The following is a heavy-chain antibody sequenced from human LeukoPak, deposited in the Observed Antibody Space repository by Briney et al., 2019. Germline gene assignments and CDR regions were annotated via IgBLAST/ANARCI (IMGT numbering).Heavy chain of an antibody. J-gene: IGHJ6*03. Sequence: SETLSLTCIVSGASISSGEYYWSWIRQPAGKGLEWIGRIYTSGSTNYNPSLKSRVTISVDMSKNQFSLKLSSVTAADTAVYYCARTTEGYCSSTRCYGFYYYYYMDVWGKGTTVTISS. V-gene: IGHV4-61*02. CDR1: GASISSGEYY. CDR2: IYTSGST. CDR3: ARTTEGYCSSTRCYGFYYYYYMDV. D-gene: IGHD2-2*01.